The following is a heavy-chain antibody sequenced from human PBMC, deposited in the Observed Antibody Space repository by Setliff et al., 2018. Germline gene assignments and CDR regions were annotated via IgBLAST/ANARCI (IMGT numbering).Heavy chain of an antibody. V-gene: IGHV3-30*15. Sequence: GGSLRLSCAASGFTFSSYAMHWVRQAPGKGLEWVAVIAFDGINIYYADSVKGRFTISRDNSKNTLYLQMGGLRAEDMAVYYCTTWNGRYSEYWGQGTLVTVSS. J-gene: IGHJ4*02. CDR1: GFTFSSYA. CDR2: IAFDGINI. D-gene: IGHD1-26*01. CDR3: TTWNGRYSEY.